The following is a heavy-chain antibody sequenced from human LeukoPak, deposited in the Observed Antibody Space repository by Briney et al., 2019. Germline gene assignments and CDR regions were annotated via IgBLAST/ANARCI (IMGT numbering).Heavy chain of an antibody. CDR3: ARGSGYFDY. V-gene: IGHV4-31*03. J-gene: IGHJ4*02. D-gene: IGHD1-26*01. CDR1: GGSISRGTYY. Sequence: SETLSLTCTVSGGSISRGTYYWSWIRQHPGKGLEWIGYIYYSGSVYYNPSLKSRVTISVDTSKNQFSLKLSSVTAADTAVYYCARGSGYFDYWGQGTLVTVSS. CDR2: IYYSGSV.